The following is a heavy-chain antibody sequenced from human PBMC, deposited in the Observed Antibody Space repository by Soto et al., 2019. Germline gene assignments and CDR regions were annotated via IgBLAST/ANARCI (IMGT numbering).Heavy chain of an antibody. Sequence: PGGSLRLSCAASGFTFSSYGMHWVRQAPGQGLEWMGIINPSGGSTSYAQKFQGRVTMTRDTSTSTVYMELSSLRSEDTAVYYCARDLYSSGWCFDYWGQGTLVTVSS. CDR2: INPSGGST. V-gene: IGHV1-46*01. J-gene: IGHJ4*02. CDR3: ARDLYSSGWCFDY. CDR1: GFTFSSYG. D-gene: IGHD6-19*01.